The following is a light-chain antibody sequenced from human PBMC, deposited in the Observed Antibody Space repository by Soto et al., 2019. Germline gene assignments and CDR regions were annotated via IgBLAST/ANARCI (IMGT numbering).Light chain of an antibody. CDR3: SSYKSVTIVV. V-gene: IGLV2-14*01. Sequence: SALTQPASVSGSPGQSIPISCTGTNRDIGGYNYVSWYRHHPGEAPKHMIDGVTNRPSGVSTRFAGSKSGNTASLTLSGLQDEDEADYYCSSYKSVTIVVFGGGTKLTV. J-gene: IGLJ2*01. CDR1: NRDIGGYNY. CDR2: GVT.